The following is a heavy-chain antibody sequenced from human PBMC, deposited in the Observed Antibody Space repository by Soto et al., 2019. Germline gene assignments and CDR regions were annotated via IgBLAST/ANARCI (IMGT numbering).Heavy chain of an antibody. CDR3: AHSREAGPYYYYGMDV. J-gene: IGHJ6*02. Sequence: SGPTLVNPTQTLTLTCTFSGFSLSTSGVGVGWIRQPPGKALEWLALIYWDDDKRYSPSLKSRLTITKDTSKNQVVLTMTNMDPVDTATYYCAHSREAGPYYYYGMDVWGQGTTVTVSS. CDR1: GFSLSTSGVG. CDR2: IYWDDDK. V-gene: IGHV2-5*02.